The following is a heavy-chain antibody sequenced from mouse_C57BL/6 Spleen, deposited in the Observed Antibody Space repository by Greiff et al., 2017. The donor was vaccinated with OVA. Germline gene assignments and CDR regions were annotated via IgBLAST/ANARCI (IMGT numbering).Heavy chain of an antibody. CDR3: AREPVDY. CDR1: GFTFSSYA. J-gene: IGHJ2*01. Sequence: EVNLVESGGGLVKPGGSLKLSCAASGFTFSSYAMSWVRQTPEKRLEWVATISDGGSYTYYPDNVKGRFTISRDNAKNNLYLQMSHLKSEDTAMYYCAREPVDYWGQGTTLTVSS. CDR2: ISDGGSYT. V-gene: IGHV5-4*01.